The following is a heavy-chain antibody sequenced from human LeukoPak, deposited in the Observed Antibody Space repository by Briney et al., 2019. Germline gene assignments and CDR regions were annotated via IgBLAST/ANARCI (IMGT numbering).Heavy chain of an antibody. D-gene: IGHD3-3*01. V-gene: IGHV5-51*01. J-gene: IGHJ3*02. Sequence: GESLKISCKGSGYSFTSYWIGWVRQMPGKGLEGMGIIYPGDSDTRYSPSFQGQVTISADKSISTAYLQWSSLQASDTAVYYCARARHYDFWCVRGLDAFDIWGQGTMVTVSS. CDR3: ARARHYDFWCVRGLDAFDI. CDR2: IYPGDSDT. CDR1: GYSFTSYW.